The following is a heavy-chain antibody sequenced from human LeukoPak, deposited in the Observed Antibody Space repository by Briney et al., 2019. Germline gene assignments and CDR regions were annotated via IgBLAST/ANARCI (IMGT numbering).Heavy chain of an antibody. V-gene: IGHV3-43*02. CDR2: ISGDGGST. Sequence: GGSLRLSCAASGFTFDDYAMHWVRQAPGKGLEWVSLISGDGGSTYYADSVKDRFTISRDNSKNSLYLQMNSLRTEDTALYYCAKDNYDILTGPFDYWGQGTLVTVSS. J-gene: IGHJ4*02. CDR1: GFTFDDYA. D-gene: IGHD3-9*01. CDR3: AKDNYDILTGPFDY.